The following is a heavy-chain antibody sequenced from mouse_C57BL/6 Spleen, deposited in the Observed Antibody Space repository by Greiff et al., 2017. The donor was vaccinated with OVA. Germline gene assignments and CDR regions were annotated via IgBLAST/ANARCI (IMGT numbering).Heavy chain of an antibody. CDR2: INPNYGTT. D-gene: IGHD4-1*01. Sequence: EVQLQQSGPELLKPGASVQISCKASGYSFTDYNMHWVKQSNGKSLEWIGVINPNYGTTSYNQKFKGKATLTVDQSSSTAYMQLNSLTSEDSAVYYCAKTGTGPMDYWGQGTSVTVSS. V-gene: IGHV1-39*01. CDR3: AKTGTGPMDY. CDR1: GYSFTDYN. J-gene: IGHJ4*01.